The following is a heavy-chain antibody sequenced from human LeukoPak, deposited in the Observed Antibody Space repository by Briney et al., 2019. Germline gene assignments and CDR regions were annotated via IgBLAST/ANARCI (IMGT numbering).Heavy chain of an antibody. D-gene: IGHD6-13*01. Sequence: ASVKVSCKASGYTFTSYGISWVRQAPGQGLEWVGWISAYNGNTNYAQKLQGRVTMTTDTSTSTAYMELRSLRSDDTAVYYCAGGYSSSWYGSYYYGMDVWGQGTTVTVSS. CDR2: ISAYNGNT. CDR3: AGGYSSSWYGSYYYGMDV. J-gene: IGHJ6*02. V-gene: IGHV1-18*01. CDR1: GYTFTSYG.